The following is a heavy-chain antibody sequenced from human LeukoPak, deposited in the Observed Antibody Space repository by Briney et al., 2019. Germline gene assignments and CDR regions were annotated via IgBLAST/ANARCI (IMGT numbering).Heavy chain of an antibody. Sequence: PGESLRLSCAASGFTFSDYYMSWIRQAPGKGLEWVSYISSSSSYTNYADSVKGRFTISRDNAKNSLYLQMNSLRAEDTAVYYCARDTITMVRGVVYYYGMDVWGQGTTVTVSS. V-gene: IGHV3-11*06. CDR1: GFTFSDYY. CDR2: ISSSSSYT. D-gene: IGHD3-10*01. CDR3: ARDTITMVRGVVYYYGMDV. J-gene: IGHJ6*02.